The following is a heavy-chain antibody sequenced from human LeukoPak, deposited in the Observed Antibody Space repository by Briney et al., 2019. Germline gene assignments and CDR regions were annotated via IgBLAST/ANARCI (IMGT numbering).Heavy chain of an antibody. V-gene: IGHV3-74*01. CDR1: GFDFSSNW. Sequence: PGGSLRLSCAASGFDFSSNWMHWVRHAPGQGLVWVSRIKGDGISTNYADSVKGRFTISRDIAKNTLYLQMNSLRAEDTAVYYCARARYSSSLRGDYWGQGTLVTVSS. J-gene: IGHJ4*02. CDR2: IKGDGIST. CDR3: ARARYSSSLRGDY. D-gene: IGHD6-13*01.